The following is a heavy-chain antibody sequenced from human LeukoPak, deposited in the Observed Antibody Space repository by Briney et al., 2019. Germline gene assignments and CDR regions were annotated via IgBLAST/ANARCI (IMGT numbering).Heavy chain of an antibody. CDR1: GFTFSSYA. D-gene: IGHD3-10*01. CDR2: VDGRGSST. CDR3: AKDLSGSGSYYPLDY. J-gene: IGHJ4*02. Sequence: GGSLRLSCAASGFTFSSYALSWVRQAPGKGLEWVSAVDGRGSSTYYADSVKGRFTISRDNSNNTLYLQMNSLRAEDTAEYYCAKDLSGSGSYYPLDYWGQGTLVTVSS. V-gene: IGHV3-23*01.